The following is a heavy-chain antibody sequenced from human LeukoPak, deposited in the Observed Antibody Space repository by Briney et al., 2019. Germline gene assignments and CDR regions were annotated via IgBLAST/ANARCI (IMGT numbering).Heavy chain of an antibody. CDR1: GFTFSSYN. J-gene: IGHJ4*02. Sequence: GGSLRLFCAASGFTFSSYNMNWVRQAPGKGLEWVSYISSSSSTIYYADSVKGRFTISRDNAKNSLYLQMNSLRAEDTAVYYCARVAETMVRGVITYYFDYWGQGTLVTVSS. D-gene: IGHD3-10*01. V-gene: IGHV3-48*01. CDR2: ISSSSSTI. CDR3: ARVAETMVRGVITYYFDY.